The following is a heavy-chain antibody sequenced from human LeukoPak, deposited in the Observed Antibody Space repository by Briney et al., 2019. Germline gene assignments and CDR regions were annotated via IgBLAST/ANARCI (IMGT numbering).Heavy chain of an antibody. D-gene: IGHD1-26*01. V-gene: IGHV1-18*01. CDR3: ARGVGRLSGSYPNYYMDV. CDR1: GYSFPSYG. J-gene: IGHJ6*03. Sequence: ASVKVSCKDSGYSFPSYGISWMRQAPGQGLEWMGWISAYNGNTKYAQKLQGRVTMTTDTSTTTAYMELRSLRSDDTAVYYCARGVGRLSGSYPNYYMDVWGKGTTVTVSS. CDR2: ISAYNGNT.